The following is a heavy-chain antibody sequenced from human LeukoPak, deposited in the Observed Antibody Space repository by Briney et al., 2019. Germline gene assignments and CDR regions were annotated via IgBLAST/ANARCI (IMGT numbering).Heavy chain of an antibody. J-gene: IGHJ6*02. Sequence: PGGSLRLSCAASGFTFRSYSMNWVRQAPGKGLEWVSYTSSSGSTRYYADSVKGRFTISRDNAKNSLYLQMNSLRAEDTAVYYCARDFTPHYYYGMDVWGQGTTVTVSS. CDR3: ARDFTPHYYYGMDV. CDR2: TSSSGSTR. CDR1: GFTFRSYS. V-gene: IGHV3-48*04.